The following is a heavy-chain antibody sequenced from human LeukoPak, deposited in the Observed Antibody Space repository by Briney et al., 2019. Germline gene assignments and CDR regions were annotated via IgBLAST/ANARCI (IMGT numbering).Heavy chain of an antibody. Sequence: SVKVSCKASGGTFSSYAISWVRQAPGQGLEWMGGIIPIFGTANYAQKFQGRVTITADESTSTAYMELSSLRSEDTAVYYCARKDSGSLDYYYYGMDVWGQGTTVTVSS. CDR1: GGTFSSYA. J-gene: IGHJ6*02. D-gene: IGHD1-26*01. CDR3: ARKDSGSLDYYYYGMDV. CDR2: IIPIFGTA. V-gene: IGHV1-69*13.